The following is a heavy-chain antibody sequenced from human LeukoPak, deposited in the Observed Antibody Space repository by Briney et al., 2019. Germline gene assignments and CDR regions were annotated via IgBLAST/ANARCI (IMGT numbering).Heavy chain of an antibody. CDR3: ASRVYDYVWGSYRDDY. D-gene: IGHD3-16*02. V-gene: IGHV4-34*01. Sequence: SETLSLTCAVYGGSFSGYYWSWIRQPPGKGLEWIGSIYHSGSTYYNPSLKSRVTISVDTSKNQFSLKLSSVTAADTAVYYCASRVYDYVWGSYRDDYWGQGTLVTVSS. CDR1: GGSFSGYY. J-gene: IGHJ4*02. CDR2: IYHSGST.